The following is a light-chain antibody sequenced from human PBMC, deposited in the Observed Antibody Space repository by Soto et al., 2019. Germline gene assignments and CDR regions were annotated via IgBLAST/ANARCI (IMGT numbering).Light chain of an antibody. Sequence: EIVLTQSAGTLSLSPGERSTLSCRASQSLSSGYLAWYQQKPGQAPRILIYAASSRATDIPDRFSGSGSGTEFSLTISRLEPEDFAVYYCHQYGISPFGGGTKVDI. J-gene: IGKJ4*01. CDR2: AAS. CDR1: QSLSSGY. V-gene: IGKV3-20*01. CDR3: HQYGISP.